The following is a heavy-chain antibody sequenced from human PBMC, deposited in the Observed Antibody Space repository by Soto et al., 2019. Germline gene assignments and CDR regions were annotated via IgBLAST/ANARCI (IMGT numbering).Heavy chain of an antibody. CDR2: ISGSGGST. CDR1: GFTFSSYA. CDR3: AKDGIRRDGYRLFDY. Sequence: PGGSLRLSCAASGFTFSSYAMSWVRQAPGKGLEWVSAISGSGGSTYYADSVKGRFTISRDNSKNTLYLQMNSLRAEDTAVYYCAKDGIRRDGYRLFDYWGQGTLVTVSS. J-gene: IGHJ4*02. V-gene: IGHV3-23*01. D-gene: IGHD5-12*01.